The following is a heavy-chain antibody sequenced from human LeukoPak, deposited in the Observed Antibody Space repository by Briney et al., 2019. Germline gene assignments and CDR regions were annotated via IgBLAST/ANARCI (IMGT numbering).Heavy chain of an antibody. J-gene: IGHJ4*02. Sequence: GGSLRLSCAASGFTFSSYAMHWVRQAPGKGLEWVAVISYDGSNKYYADSVKGRFTISRGNSKNTLYLQMNSPRAEDTAVYYCARAPLTYSSGWWFDYWGQGTLVTVSS. CDR3: ARAPLTYSSGWWFDY. CDR2: ISYDGSNK. D-gene: IGHD6-19*01. CDR1: GFTFSSYA. V-gene: IGHV3-30*04.